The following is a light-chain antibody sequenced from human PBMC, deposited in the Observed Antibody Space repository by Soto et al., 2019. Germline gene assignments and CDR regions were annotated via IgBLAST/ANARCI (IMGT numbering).Light chain of an antibody. V-gene: IGKV3-20*01. Sequence: EIVLTQSPCTLSFSPGERATLSCRASQTVNSDYLAWYQQRPGQAPRLLIYGASIRAAGISDRFSGSGSGTDFTLSISRLEPEDFAVYHCHHFGRSAIFTFGPGTKVDIK. CDR1: QTVNSDY. CDR3: HHFGRSAIFT. CDR2: GAS. J-gene: IGKJ3*01.